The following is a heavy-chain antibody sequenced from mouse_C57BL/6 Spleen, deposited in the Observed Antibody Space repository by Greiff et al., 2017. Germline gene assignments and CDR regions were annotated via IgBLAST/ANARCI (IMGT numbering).Heavy chain of an antibody. CDR3: ARLGSSYYAMDY. CDR2: IYPRSGNT. J-gene: IGHJ4*01. D-gene: IGHD1-1*01. V-gene: IGHV1-81*01. CDR1: GYTFTSYG. Sequence: VKLQQSGAELARPGASVKLSCKASGYTFTSYGISWVKQRTGQGLEWIGEIYPRSGNTYYNEKFKGKATLTADKSSSTAYMELRSLTSEDSAVYFCARLGSSYYAMDYWGQGTSVTGSS.